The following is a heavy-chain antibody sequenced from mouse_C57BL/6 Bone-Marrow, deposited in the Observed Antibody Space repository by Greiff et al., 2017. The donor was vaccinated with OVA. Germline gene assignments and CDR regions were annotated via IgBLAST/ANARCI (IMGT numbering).Heavy chain of an antibody. CDR2: INSDGGST. Sequence: EVQVVESGGGLVQPGESLKLSCESNEYEFPSHDMSWVRKTPEKRLELVAAINSDGGSTYYPDTMERRFIISRDNTKKTLYLKMSSLRSDDTALYYRARHISFDYEGYAMDYWGQGPSVTVPS. D-gene: IGHD2-4*01. V-gene: IGHV5-2*01. CDR1: EYEFPSHD. J-gene: IGHJ4*01. CDR3: ARHISFDYEGYAMDY.